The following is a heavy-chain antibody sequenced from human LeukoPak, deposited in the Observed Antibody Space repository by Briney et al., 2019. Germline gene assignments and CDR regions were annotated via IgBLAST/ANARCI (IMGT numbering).Heavy chain of an antibody. CDR1: GFTFSDYY. Sequence: GGSLRLSCAASGFTFSDYYMSWIRQAPGKGLEWVSYISSSGSTIYYADSVKGRFTISRDNAKNSLYLQMNSLRAEDTAVYYCARRIAALGIVVVPAAYEYYFDYWGQGTLVTVSS. J-gene: IGHJ4*02. V-gene: IGHV3-11*01. D-gene: IGHD2-2*01. CDR3: ARRIAALGIVVVPAAYEYYFDY. CDR2: ISSSGSTI.